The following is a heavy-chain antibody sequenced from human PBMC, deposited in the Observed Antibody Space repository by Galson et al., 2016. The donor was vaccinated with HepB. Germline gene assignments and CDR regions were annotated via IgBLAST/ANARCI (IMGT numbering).Heavy chain of an antibody. D-gene: IGHD3-3*01. V-gene: IGHV4-30-4*01. CDR1: NASFSSGEYY. J-gene: IGHJ5*01. CDR3: ARAPLGLQRFLEFDF. CDR2: IYYRGST. Sequence: TLSLTCTVSNASFSSGEYYWNWIRQPPGKGLEWIGYIYYRGSTYYNPSLKSRVTISIDTSKNQFSLKLTSVTAADTAVYYCARAPLGLQRFLEFDFWGQGTLVTVSS.